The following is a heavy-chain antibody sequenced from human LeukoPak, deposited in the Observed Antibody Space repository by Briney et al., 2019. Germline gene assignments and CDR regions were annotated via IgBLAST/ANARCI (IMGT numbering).Heavy chain of an antibody. CDR2: INTNTGNP. CDR1: GYTFTSYA. J-gene: IGHJ5*02. D-gene: IGHD3-10*01. Sequence: ASVKVSCKASGYTFTSYAMNWVRQAPGQGLEWMGWINTNTGNPTYAQGFTGRFVFSLDTSVSTAYLQISSLKAEDTAVYYCARDERNYYGSGSYYESWFDPWGQGTLVTVSS. V-gene: IGHV7-4-1*02. CDR3: ARDERNYYGSGSYYESWFDP.